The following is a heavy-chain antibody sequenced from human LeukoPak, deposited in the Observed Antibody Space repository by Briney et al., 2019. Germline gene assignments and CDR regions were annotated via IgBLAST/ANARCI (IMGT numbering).Heavy chain of an antibody. D-gene: IGHD6-13*01. CDR3: TKGAAPGKGDWFDP. Sequence: GGSLRLSCAASGFTFSGYCMMWVRQAPGKGPEWVSSVSGGGGDTYYADSVKGRFTISRDNSKNTLYLQMNSLTTEDTAVYYCTKGAAPGKGDWFDPWGQGTLVTVSS. CDR2: VSGGGGDT. CDR1: GFTFSGYC. J-gene: IGHJ5*02. V-gene: IGHV3-23*01.